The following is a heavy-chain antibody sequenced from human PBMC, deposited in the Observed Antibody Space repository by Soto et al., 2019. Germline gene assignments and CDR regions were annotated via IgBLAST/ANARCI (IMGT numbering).Heavy chain of an antibody. CDR2: IYYSGST. J-gene: IGHJ3*02. V-gene: IGHV4-30-4*01. Sequence: SETLSLTCTVSGGSISSGDYYWSWIRQPPGKGLEWIGYIYYSGSTYYNPSLKSRVTISVDTSKNQFSLKLSSETAADTAVYYCARDRVGYCSGGSCSITIWGQGTMVTVSS. CDR1: GGSISSGDYY. CDR3: ARDRVGYCSGGSCSITI. D-gene: IGHD2-15*01.